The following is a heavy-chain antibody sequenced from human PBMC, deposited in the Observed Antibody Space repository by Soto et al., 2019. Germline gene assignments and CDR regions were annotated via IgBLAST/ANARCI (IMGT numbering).Heavy chain of an antibody. CDR2: ISGSGTTT. CDR1: GFPYINFA. V-gene: IGHV3-23*01. J-gene: IGHJ4*02. D-gene: IGHD6-19*01. Sequence: DVQLLESGGDLVQPGGSLRLSCAASGFPYINFAMTWVRQPSGKGLEWVSAISGSGTTTYYAHSVKGRCTVSRDNSKNTLHLQMNSLRAADTAVYYCARNMGIQVAGNFDLWGEGALVTVSS. CDR3: ARNMGIQVAGNFDL.